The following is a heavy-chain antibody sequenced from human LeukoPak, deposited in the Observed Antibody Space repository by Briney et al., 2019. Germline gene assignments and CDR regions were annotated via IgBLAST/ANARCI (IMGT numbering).Heavy chain of an antibody. Sequence: ASVKVSCKASGYTFTGYYMHWVRQAPGQGLEWMGWINPNSGGTNYAQKFQGRVTMTLNTSISTAYMELSSLRSEDTAVYYCARGTYYYDSSGYYLDYWGQGALVTVSS. CDR2: INPNSGGT. V-gene: IGHV1-2*02. D-gene: IGHD3-22*01. J-gene: IGHJ4*02. CDR3: ARGTYYYDSSGYYLDY. CDR1: GYTFTGYY.